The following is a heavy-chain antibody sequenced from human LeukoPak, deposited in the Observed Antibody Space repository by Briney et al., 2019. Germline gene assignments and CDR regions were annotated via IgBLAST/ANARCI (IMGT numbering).Heavy chain of an antibody. CDR1: GGTFSSYA. V-gene: IGHV1-69*01. CDR2: IIPIFGTA. D-gene: IGHD4-23*01. J-gene: IGHJ5*02. CDR3: ARDYDGTPWGWFDP. Sequence: GASVKVSCTASGGTFSSYAISWVRQAPGQGLEWMGGIIPIFGTANYAQKFQGRVTITADESTSTAYMELSSLRSEDTAVYYCARDYDGTPWGWFDPWGQGTLVTVSS.